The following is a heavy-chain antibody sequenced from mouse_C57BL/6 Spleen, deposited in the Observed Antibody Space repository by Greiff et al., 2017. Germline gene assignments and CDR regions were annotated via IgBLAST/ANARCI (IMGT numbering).Heavy chain of an antibody. CDR1: GFNIKDDY. D-gene: IGHD4-1*01. CDR3: TPNPPWFAY. CDR2: IDPENGDT. J-gene: IGHJ3*01. Sequence: VQLQQSGAELVRPGASVKLSCTASGFNIKDDYMHWVKQRPEQGLEWIGWIDPENGDTEYASKFQGKATITADTSSNTAYLQLSSLTSEDTAVYYCTPNPPWFAYWGQGTLVTVSA. V-gene: IGHV14-4*01.